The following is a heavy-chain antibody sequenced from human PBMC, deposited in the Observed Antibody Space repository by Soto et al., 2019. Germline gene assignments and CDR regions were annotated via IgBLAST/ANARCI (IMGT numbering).Heavy chain of an antibody. V-gene: IGHV1-18*01. Sequence: QVHLVQSGAEVKKPAASVKVTCKGSVYGFTTYGITRVRQAPGQGLEWMAWISAHNGNTNYAQKLQGRVTVTRDTSTSTAYMELRSLRSDDTDVYYCARGRYGDYGGQGAMVTVSS. CDR2: ISAHNGNT. D-gene: IGHD1-1*01. J-gene: IGHJ4*02. CDR3: ARGRYGDY. CDR1: VYGFTTYG.